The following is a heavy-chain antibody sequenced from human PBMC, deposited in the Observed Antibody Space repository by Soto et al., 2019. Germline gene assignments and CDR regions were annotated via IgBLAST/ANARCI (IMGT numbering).Heavy chain of an antibody. J-gene: IGHJ6*02. V-gene: IGHV3-33*01. CDR1: GFTFSSYD. Sequence: QVQLVESGGGVVQPGRSLRLSCAASGFTFSSYDMHWVRQAPGKGLEWVAVIWYDGSNKYYADSVKGRFTISRDNSKNTLYLQMNSLRAEDTAVYYCARDQSDSYYYYGMDVWGQGTTVTVSS. CDR2: IWYDGSNK. CDR3: ARDQSDSYYYYGMDV.